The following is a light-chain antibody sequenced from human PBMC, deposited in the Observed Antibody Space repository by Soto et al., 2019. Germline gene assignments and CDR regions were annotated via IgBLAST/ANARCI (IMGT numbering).Light chain of an antibody. J-gene: IGLJ1*01. V-gene: IGLV2-11*01. CDR1: GSDVGAYNF. CDR2: DVN. CDR3: CSYAGTYTHYV. Sequence: QSVLTQPRSVSGSPGQSVTISCTGTGSDVGAYNFVSWNQQHPGKAPKLMIYDVNKRPSGVPGRFSGSKSGNTASLTISGLQAEDEADYYCCSYAGTYTHYVFGTGTKLTVL.